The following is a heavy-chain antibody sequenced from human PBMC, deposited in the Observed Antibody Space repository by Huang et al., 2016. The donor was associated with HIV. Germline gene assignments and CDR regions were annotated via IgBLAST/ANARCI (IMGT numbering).Heavy chain of an antibody. V-gene: IGHV5-51*03. D-gene: IGHD2-15*01. J-gene: IGHJ3*02. CDR2: IYFYDSDA. CDR3: ARRRRGGFDI. Sequence: EVQLVPSGAEVKRPGESLKISCKGSRYNFAGYVIGWVRQMPGKGLEWMGSIYFYDSDASYSPSLQGQVTISADTSLYSSYLQWTSLRASDTAIFYCARRRRGGFDIWGQGTLVTVSS. CDR1: RYNFAGYV.